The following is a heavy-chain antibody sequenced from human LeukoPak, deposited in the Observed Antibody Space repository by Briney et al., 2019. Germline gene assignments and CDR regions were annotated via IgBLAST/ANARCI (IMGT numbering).Heavy chain of an antibody. CDR3: ARAGLFGKYWGDAFDI. CDR2: INSDGSST. V-gene: IGHV3-74*01. D-gene: IGHD3-10*02. Sequence: PGGSLRLSCAASGFTFSSYWMHWVRHAPGKGLVWVSRINSDGSSTSYADSVKGRFTISRDNAKNTLYLQMNSLRAEDTAVYYCARAGLFGKYWGDAFDIWGQRTMVTVSS. CDR1: GFTFSSYW. J-gene: IGHJ3*02.